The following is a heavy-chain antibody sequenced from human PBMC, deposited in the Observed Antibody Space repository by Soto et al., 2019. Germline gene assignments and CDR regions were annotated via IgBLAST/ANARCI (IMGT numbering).Heavy chain of an antibody. D-gene: IGHD3-3*01. V-gene: IGHV1-18*04. CDR3: ARDTALQTSLRHDFFYSGMDV. CDR1: GYIFASHG. CDR2: ISARDT. J-gene: IGHJ6*02. Sequence: GASVKVSCKASGYIFASHGISWVRQAPGQGLEWMGWISARDTNYAQKFQDRVTMTTDTSTDTAYMELRSLRSDDTAVYFCARDTALQTSLRHDFFYSGMDVCGQGPTVTVSS.